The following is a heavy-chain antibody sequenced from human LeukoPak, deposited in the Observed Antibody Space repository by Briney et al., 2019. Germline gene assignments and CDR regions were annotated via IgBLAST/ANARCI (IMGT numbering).Heavy chain of an antibody. CDR3: ARLQRMWYYYYMDV. J-gene: IGHJ6*03. D-gene: IGHD2-21*01. CDR2: ISSSSSTI. V-gene: IGHV3-48*04. Sequence: GGSLRLSCAASGFTFSSYSMNWVRQAPGKGLEWVSYISSSSSTIYYADSVKGRFTISRDNAKNSLYLQMNSLRAEDTAVYYCARLQRMWYYYYMDVWGKGTTVTVSS. CDR1: GFTFSSYS.